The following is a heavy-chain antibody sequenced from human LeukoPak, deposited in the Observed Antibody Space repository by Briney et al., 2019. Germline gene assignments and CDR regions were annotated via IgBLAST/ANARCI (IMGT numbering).Heavy chain of an antibody. J-gene: IGHJ3*02. Sequence: GGSLRLSCAASGFTVSSNYMSWVHQAPGKGLEWVSVIYSGGSTYYADSVKGRFTISRDNSKNTLYLQMNSLRAEDTAVYYCARDRRGFYDSSGLDAFDIWGQGTMVTVSS. CDR1: GFTVSSNY. D-gene: IGHD3-22*01. CDR3: ARDRRGFYDSSGLDAFDI. V-gene: IGHV3-53*01. CDR2: IYSGGST.